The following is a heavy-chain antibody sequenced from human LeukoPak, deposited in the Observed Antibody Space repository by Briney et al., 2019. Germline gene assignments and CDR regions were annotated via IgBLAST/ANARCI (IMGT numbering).Heavy chain of an antibody. Sequence: GGSLRLSCAASGFTFSSYSMNWVRQAPGKGLEWVSYISSSGTTIYYADSVKGRFTISRDNAKNSLYLQMNSLRAEDTAVYYCARLIRPYFDYWGQGTLVTVSS. CDR2: ISSSGTTI. CDR1: GFTFSSYS. V-gene: IGHV3-48*04. CDR3: ARLIRPYFDY. J-gene: IGHJ4*02.